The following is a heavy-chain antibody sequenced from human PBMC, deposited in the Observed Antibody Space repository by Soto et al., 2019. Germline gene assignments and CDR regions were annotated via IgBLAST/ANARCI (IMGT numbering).Heavy chain of an antibody. Sequence: GGSLRLSCAASGFTFSSYWMHWIRQAPGEGLVWVSRVKTDGSSTTYADSVKGRFTISGDNAKDTLYLQMISLRAEDTAVYYCARKKVATTTTFGFDIWGQGTMVTVSS. CDR1: GFTFSSYW. J-gene: IGHJ3*02. CDR3: ARKKVATTTTFGFDI. CDR2: VKTDGSST. D-gene: IGHD5-12*01. V-gene: IGHV3-74*03.